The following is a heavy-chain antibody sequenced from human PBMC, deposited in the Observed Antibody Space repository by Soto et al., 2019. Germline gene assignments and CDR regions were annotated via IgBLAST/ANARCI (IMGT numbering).Heavy chain of an antibody. CDR2: ISYDGSNK. V-gene: IGHV3-30*18. CDR1: GFTFSSYG. Sequence: PGGSLSLSCAASGFTFSSYGMHWVRQAPGKGLEWVAVISYDGSNKYYADSVKGRFTFSRDNSKSMVYLQMDSLRAEDTAIYYCAKGHANGWYGALDYWGRGSLVTVSS. D-gene: IGHD6-19*01. CDR3: AKGHANGWYGALDY. J-gene: IGHJ4*02.